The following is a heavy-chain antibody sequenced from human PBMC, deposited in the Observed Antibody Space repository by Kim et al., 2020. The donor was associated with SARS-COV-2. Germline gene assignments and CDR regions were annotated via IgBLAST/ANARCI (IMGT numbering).Heavy chain of an antibody. V-gene: IGHV1-69*13. CDR1: GGTFSSYA. J-gene: IGHJ3*02. Sequence: SVKVSCKASGGTFSSYAISWLRQAPGQGLELMGGIIPIFGTANYAQKFQGRVTITADESTSTAYMALSSLRSDDTAVYYCARDSSGYVDAFDIWGQGTMVTVSS. D-gene: IGHD2-15*01. CDR3: ARDSSGYVDAFDI. CDR2: IIPIFGTA.